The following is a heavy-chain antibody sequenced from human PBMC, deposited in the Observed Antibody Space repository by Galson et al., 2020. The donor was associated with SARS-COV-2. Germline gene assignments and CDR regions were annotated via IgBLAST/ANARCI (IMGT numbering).Heavy chain of an antibody. CDR2: IHQHGSEK. J-gene: IGHJ5*02. CDR1: RFTFSTSW. Sequence: GESLTLSCPASRFTFSTSWMAWVRQPPAKGLEWVANIHQHGSEKYYVDPVKGRFTISRDNTQNSLHRQGSSLRAEDTAVYYCGRVLGGVYDSSGYAQTWFDPWGQGTLVTVSS. CDR3: GRVLGGVYDSSGYAQTWFDP. V-gene: IGHV3-7*04. D-gene: IGHD3-22*01.